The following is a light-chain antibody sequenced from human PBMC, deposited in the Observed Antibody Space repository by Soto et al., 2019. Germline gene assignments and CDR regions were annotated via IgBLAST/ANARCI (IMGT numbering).Light chain of an antibody. CDR1: QSVTTY. CDR3: QHRNDWPLT. Sequence: EIVLTQSPATLSLSPGERATLSCRASQSVTTYLAWYQQRPGQAPTLLIYNASNSTTSIPARFSGGAAGTFFTLTISSLEPDDSALYCCQHRNDWPLTFGGGTKVEIK. CDR2: NAS. V-gene: IGKV3-11*01. J-gene: IGKJ4*01.